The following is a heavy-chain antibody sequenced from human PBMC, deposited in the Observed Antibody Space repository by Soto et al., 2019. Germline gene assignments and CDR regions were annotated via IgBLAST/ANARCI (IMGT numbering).Heavy chain of an antibody. CDR1: GDSVSSNSAA. J-gene: IGHJ4*02. CDR3: ARQRLSSGYSSSWYTLDY. V-gene: IGHV6-1*01. D-gene: IGHD6-13*01. Sequence: SETLSLTCAISGDSVSSNSAAWNWIRQSPSRGLEWLGRTYYRSKWYNDYAVSVKSRITINPDTSKNQFSLQLNSVTPEDTAVYYCARQRLSSGYSSSWYTLDYWGQGTLVTVSS. CDR2: TYYRSKWYN.